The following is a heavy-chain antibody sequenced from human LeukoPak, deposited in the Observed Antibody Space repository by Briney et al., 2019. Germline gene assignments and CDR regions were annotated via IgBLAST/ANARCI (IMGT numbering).Heavy chain of an antibody. CDR1: GDSISRYY. V-gene: IGHV4-59*01. CDR3: AREKRKNSSRLTEFDY. Sequence: SETLSLTCTVPGDSISRYYWSWLRRPPGKGLEWIGYIYYSGSTNYNPSLKSRVTISVDTSKNQFSLKLSSVTAADTAVYYCAREKRKNSSRLTEFDYWGQGTLVTVSS. CDR2: IYYSGST. J-gene: IGHJ4*02. D-gene: IGHD6-13*01.